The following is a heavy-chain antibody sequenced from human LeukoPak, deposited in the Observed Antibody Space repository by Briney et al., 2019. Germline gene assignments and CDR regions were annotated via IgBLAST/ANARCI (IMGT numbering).Heavy chain of an antibody. CDR3: AREWANGVWNQYGMDV. V-gene: IGHV3-21*01. CDR2: ISSSSYI. D-gene: IGHD2-8*01. J-gene: IGHJ6*02. CDR1: GFTFSSYG. Sequence: GGSLRLSCAASGFTFSSYGMNWVRQAPGKGLEWVSSISSSSYIYYADSVKGRFTISRDNAKNSLYLQMNSLRAEDTAVYYCAREWANGVWNQYGMDVWGQGTTVTVSS.